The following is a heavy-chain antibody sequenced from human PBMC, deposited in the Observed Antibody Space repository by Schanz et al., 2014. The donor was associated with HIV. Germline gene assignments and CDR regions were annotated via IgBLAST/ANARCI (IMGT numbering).Heavy chain of an antibody. Sequence: QVQLVQSGAEVKKPGASVKVSCKASGYTFTSYYIHWVRQAPGQGLEWMGIINPNGGSINYAPKCQGRVTTTRDTSTSTVYMELSSLRSEDTAVYYCAREDPNYGGNPFEYWGQGTLVTVSS. CDR1: GYTFTSYY. CDR2: INPNGGSI. J-gene: IGHJ4*02. D-gene: IGHD2-15*01. V-gene: IGHV1-46*01. CDR3: AREDPNYGGNPFEY.